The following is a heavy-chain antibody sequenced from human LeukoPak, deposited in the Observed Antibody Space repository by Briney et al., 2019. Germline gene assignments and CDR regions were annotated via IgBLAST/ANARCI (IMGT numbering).Heavy chain of an antibody. CDR2: ISSSGNII. D-gene: IGHD3-16*01. Sequence: GGSLRLSCAASGFTFSSYVMSWVRQAPGKGLEWVSYISSSGNIIYYADSVKGRFTISRDNAKNSLYLQMNSLRAEDTAVYYCAKDPLGELFFDYWGQGTLVTVSS. V-gene: IGHV3-48*04. J-gene: IGHJ4*02. CDR1: GFTFSSYV. CDR3: AKDPLGELFFDY.